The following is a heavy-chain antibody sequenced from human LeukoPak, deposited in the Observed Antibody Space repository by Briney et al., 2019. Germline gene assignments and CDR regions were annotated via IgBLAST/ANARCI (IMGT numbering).Heavy chain of an antibody. V-gene: IGHV3-21*01. J-gene: IGHJ2*01. D-gene: IGHD2-15*01. CDR2: ISSSGGDI. CDR3: ARDVLSPGYWYFDI. Sequence: GGSLRLSCAASGFTFSSYKMTWVRQARGKGLESVSSISSSGGDIYYVDSLKGRFTISRDNAKNSLYLQMNSLRADDTAVYYCARDVLSPGYWYFDIWGRGTLVTVSS. CDR1: GFTFSSYK.